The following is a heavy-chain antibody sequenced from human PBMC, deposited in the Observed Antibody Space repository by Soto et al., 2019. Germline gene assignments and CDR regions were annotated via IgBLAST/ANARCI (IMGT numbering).Heavy chain of an antibody. V-gene: IGHV1-2*04. D-gene: IGHD5-12*01. CDR1: GYTFTGYY. CDR2: INPNSGGT. Sequence: QVQLVQSGAEVKKPGASVKVSCKASGYTFTGYYMHWVRQAPGQGLEWMGWINPNSGGTNFAQKFQGWVTMTRDTSISTAYMELSRLRFDDTAVYYCARGGLMATIFWHYYFDYWGQGTLVTVSS. CDR3: ARGGLMATIFWHYYFDY. J-gene: IGHJ4*02.